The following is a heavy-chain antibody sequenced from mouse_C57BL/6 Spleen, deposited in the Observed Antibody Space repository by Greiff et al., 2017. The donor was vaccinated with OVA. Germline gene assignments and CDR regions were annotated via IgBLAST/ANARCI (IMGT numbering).Heavy chain of an antibody. CDR2: ISYDGSN. D-gene: IGHD1-1*01. Sequence: EVKLMESGPGLVKPSQSLSLTCSVTGYSITSGYYWNWIRQFPGNKLEWMGYISYDGSNNYNPSLKNRISITRDTSKNQFFLKLNSVTTEDTATYYGARAGDYYGSSWFAYWGQGTLVTVSA. CDR3: ARAGDYYGSSWFAY. J-gene: IGHJ3*01. V-gene: IGHV3-6*01. CDR1: GYSITSGYY.